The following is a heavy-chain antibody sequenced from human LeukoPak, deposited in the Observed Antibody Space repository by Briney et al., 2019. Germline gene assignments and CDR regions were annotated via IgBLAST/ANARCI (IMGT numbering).Heavy chain of an antibody. J-gene: IGHJ5*02. V-gene: IGHV1-46*01. D-gene: IGHD5-24*01. CDR1: GYTFTWHY. CDR2: INPTGTSS. CDR3: ARDNSLQDMAWWFDP. Sequence: ASVKVSCKSSGYTFTWHYLHWVRQAPGQGLEWVGLINPTGTSSWSAQKFQGRVTLTRDMSTSTDYMELSSLRSEDTAVYYCARDNSLQDMAWWFDPWGQGTLVIVSS.